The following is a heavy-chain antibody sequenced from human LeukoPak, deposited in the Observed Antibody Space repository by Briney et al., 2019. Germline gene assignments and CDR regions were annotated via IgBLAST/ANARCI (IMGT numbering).Heavy chain of an antibody. CDR1: GFTFSSYA. Sequence: SLRLSCAASGFTFSSYAMHWVRQAPGKGLEWVSGISWNSGSIGYADSVKGRFTISRDNAKNSLYLQMNSLRAEDTALYYCAKDQRGYSYGLDYWGQGTLVTVSS. CDR2: ISWNSGSI. J-gene: IGHJ4*02. D-gene: IGHD5-18*01. CDR3: AKDQRGYSYGLDY. V-gene: IGHV3-9*01.